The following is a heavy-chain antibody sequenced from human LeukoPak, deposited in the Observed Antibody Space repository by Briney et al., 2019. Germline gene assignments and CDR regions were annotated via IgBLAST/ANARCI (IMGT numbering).Heavy chain of an antibody. CDR3: ARDRSYRYYFDY. V-gene: IGHV3-7*03. D-gene: IGHD3-16*02. CDR1: GFIFSNYW. Sequence: GGSLRLSCATSGFIFSNYWMSWVRQAPGKRLEWVANIKQDGSETYYVDSVKGRFTISRDDAKNSVYLQMNSLRAEDTAFYFCARDRSYRYYFDYWGQGTLVTVSS. J-gene: IGHJ4*02. CDR2: IKQDGSET.